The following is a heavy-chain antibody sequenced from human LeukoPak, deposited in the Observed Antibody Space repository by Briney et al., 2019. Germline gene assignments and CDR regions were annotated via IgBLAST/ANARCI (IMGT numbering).Heavy chain of an antibody. V-gene: IGHV1-46*01. CDR1: GYTFTSYY. J-gene: IGHJ4*02. CDR2: INTSGGST. Sequence: ASVKVSRKPSGYTFTSYYMHWLRQAPAQGLEWVGIINTSGGSTNNAQKFQGRVTITRDTATSTVYMELSSLRSEDTAVYNCARGSRQISTSCYLYWGERTLFTVSS. D-gene: IGHD2-2*01. CDR3: ARGSRQISTSCYLY.